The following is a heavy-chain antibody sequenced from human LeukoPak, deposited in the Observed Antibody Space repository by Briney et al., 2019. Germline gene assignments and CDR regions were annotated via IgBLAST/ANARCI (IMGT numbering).Heavy chain of an antibody. CDR3: ATDLGGSSSWYIRLDY. V-gene: IGHV1-24*01. Sequence: ASVKVSCKVSGYTLTELSMHWVRQAPGKGLEWMGGFDPEDGETIYAQKFQGRVTMTEDTSTDTAYMELSSLRSEDTAVYYCATDLGGSSSWYIRLDYWGQGTLVTVSS. CDR2: FDPEDGET. J-gene: IGHJ4*02. CDR1: GYTLTELS. D-gene: IGHD6-13*01.